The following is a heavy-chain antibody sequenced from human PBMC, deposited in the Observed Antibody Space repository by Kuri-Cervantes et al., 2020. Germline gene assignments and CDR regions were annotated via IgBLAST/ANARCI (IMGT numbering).Heavy chain of an antibody. J-gene: IGHJ3*02. CDR1: GFTFSNAW. CDR3: ATGAGRGFDI. D-gene: IGHD2-8*02. V-gene: IGHV3-72*01. CDR2: IRNKVKSYTT. Sequence: GGSLRLSCAASGFTFSNAWMSWVRQAPGKGLEWVGRIRNKVKSYTTEYAASVKGRFTISRDDSRDSLYLQMNGLRAEDTAVYYCATGAGRGFDIWGQGTMVTVSS.